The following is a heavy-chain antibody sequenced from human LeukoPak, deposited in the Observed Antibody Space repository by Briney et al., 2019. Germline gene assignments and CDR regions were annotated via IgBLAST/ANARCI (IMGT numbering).Heavy chain of an antibody. V-gene: IGHV3-30*18. Sequence: PVRSLRLSCAASVFTFSSYGMRWVCDGPGKGLWWGAVISYDGSNKYYADSVKGRFTISRDNSKNTLYLQMNSLRAEDTAVYYCAKDPYDSSGYYFPGAFDIWGQGTMVTVSS. D-gene: IGHD3-22*01. CDR1: VFTFSSYG. CDR2: ISYDGSNK. J-gene: IGHJ3*02. CDR3: AKDPYDSSGYYFPGAFDI.